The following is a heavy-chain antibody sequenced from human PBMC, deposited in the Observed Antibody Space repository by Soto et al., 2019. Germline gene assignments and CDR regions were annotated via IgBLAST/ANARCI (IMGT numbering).Heavy chain of an antibody. D-gene: IGHD6-13*01. CDR3: EHRGAWYSSSWYYVYWFDP. V-gene: IGHV2-5*02. J-gene: IGHJ5*02. CDR2: IYWDDDK. Sequence: SGPTLVNPTQTLTLTCTFSGFSLSTSGVGVGWIRQPPGKALEWLALIYWDDDKRYSPSLKSRLTITKDTSKNQVVLTMTNMDPVDTATYYCEHRGAWYSSSWYYVYWFDPWGQGTLVTVSS. CDR1: GFSLSTSGVG.